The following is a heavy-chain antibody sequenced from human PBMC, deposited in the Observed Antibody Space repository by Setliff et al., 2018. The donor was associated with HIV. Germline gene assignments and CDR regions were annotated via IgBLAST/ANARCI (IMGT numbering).Heavy chain of an antibody. J-gene: IGHJ3*02. D-gene: IGHD2-15*01. Sequence: PGGSLSLSCAASGFTSSSYSMNWVRQAPGKGLEWVSSISSSSSYIYYADSVKGRFTISRDNAKNSLYLQMNSLRAEDTAVYYCARDSDPDIVVVVAAKGGHDAFDIWGQGTMVTVSS. V-gene: IGHV3-21*01. CDR1: GFTSSSYS. CDR2: ISSSSSYI. CDR3: ARDSDPDIVVVVAAKGGHDAFDI.